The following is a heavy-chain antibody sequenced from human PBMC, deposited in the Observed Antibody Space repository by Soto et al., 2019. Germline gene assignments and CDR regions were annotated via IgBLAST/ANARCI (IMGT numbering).Heavy chain of an antibody. CDR1: GFTFSSYD. V-gene: IGHV3-13*01. CDR3: ARGFQAAFEGGIWFGAKFFDP. D-gene: IGHD3-10*01. Sequence: GGSLRLSCAASGFTFSSYDMHWVRQATGKGLEWVSTIGTAGDTYYPGSVKGRFTISRENAYNSLYLQMNSLRAEDAAVYYCARGFQAAFEGGIWFGAKFFDPWGQGTLVTVSS. J-gene: IGHJ5*02. CDR2: IGTAGDT.